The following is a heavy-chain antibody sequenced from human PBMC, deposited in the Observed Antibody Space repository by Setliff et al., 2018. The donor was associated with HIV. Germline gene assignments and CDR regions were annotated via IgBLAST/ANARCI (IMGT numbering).Heavy chain of an antibody. D-gene: IGHD2-8*01. V-gene: IGHV1-3*03. CDR2: INAGNGNT. CDR3: ARGGTCTNGVCFLKAFDI. J-gene: IGHJ3*02. CDR1: GFSFTRSA. Sequence: ASVKVSCKASGFSFTRSAMHWVRQAPGQRLEWMGWINAGNGNTKYSQEFQDRVTITRDTSASTAYMELSSLRSEDMAVYYCARGGTCTNGVCFLKAFDIWGQGTMVTVSS.